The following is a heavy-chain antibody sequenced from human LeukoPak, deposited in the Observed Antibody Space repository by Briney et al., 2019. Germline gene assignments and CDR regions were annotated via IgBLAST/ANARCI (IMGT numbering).Heavy chain of an antibody. CDR3: AKQFLDTN. J-gene: IGHJ4*02. Sequence: PGGSLRLSCAASGFLFDSYAMTWVRQTPGKGLEYVSTINAVDANTYYADSVKGRFTVSIDNSKNTLYLQMNSLRADDTAVYYCAKQFLDTNWGPGTLVTVSS. CDR2: INAVDANT. V-gene: IGHV3-23*01. CDR1: GFLFDSYA. D-gene: IGHD5-18*01.